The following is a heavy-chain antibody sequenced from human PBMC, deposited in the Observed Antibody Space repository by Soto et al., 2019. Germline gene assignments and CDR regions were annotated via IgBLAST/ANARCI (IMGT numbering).Heavy chain of an antibody. CDR3: ARTYGSGSYYEYYYYYRDV. CDR2: ISAYNGNT. Sequence: QVQLVQSGAEVKKPGASVKVSCKASGYTFTSYGISWVRQAPGQGLEWMGWISAYNGNTNYAQKHQGKVTITTDSSTSTAYMELRSLRSDDTSVYSSARTYGSGSYYEYYYYYRDVWGKGTTVTVSS. V-gene: IGHV1-18*01. J-gene: IGHJ6*03. CDR1: GYTFTSYG. D-gene: IGHD3-10*01.